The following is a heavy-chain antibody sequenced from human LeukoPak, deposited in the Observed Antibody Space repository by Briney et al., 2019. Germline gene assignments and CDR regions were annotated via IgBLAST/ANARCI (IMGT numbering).Heavy chain of an antibody. D-gene: IGHD2-2*01. J-gene: IGHJ3*02. V-gene: IGHV3-30*02. CDR1: GFTFSSYG. CDR3: AKDVIVVVPAAPGDAFDI. Sequence: GGSLRLSCAASGFTFSSYGMHWVRQAPGKGLEWVAFIRYDGSNKYYADSVKGRFIISRDNSKNTLYLQMNSLRAEDTAVYYCAKDVIVVVPAAPGDAFDIWGQGTMVTVSS. CDR2: IRYDGSNK.